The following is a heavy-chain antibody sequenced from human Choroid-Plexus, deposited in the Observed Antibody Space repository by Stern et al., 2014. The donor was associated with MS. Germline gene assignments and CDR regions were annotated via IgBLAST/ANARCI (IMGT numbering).Heavy chain of an antibody. V-gene: IGHV3-30*18. CDR1: GFTFGSCA. D-gene: IGHD2/OR15-2a*01. CDR2: VSYDGSNK. J-gene: IGHJ5*02. Sequence: QVQLVESGGGVVQPGRPLRLSCVASGFTFGSCAMHWVRRAPGKGLEWVAGVSYDGSNKYYADSVKGRFTISRDNSQNTLYMQMSSLRPEDTAVYYCAKDRQYLTYFFDHWGQGSLATVSS. CDR3: AKDRQYLTYFFDH.